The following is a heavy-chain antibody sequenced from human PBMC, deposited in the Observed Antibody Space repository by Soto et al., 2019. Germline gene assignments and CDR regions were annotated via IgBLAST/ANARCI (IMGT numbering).Heavy chain of an antibody. CDR2: ISSSISYT. V-gene: IGHV3-11*06. Sequence: LRLSCAASGFTFSDYYMSWIRQAPGKGLDWVSYISSSISYTNYADSVKGRFTISRDNAKNSLYLQMNSLRAEDTAVYYCARYIYGYVDYWGQGTLVTVSS. CDR1: GFTFSDYY. CDR3: ARYIYGYVDY. J-gene: IGHJ4*02. D-gene: IGHD5-18*01.